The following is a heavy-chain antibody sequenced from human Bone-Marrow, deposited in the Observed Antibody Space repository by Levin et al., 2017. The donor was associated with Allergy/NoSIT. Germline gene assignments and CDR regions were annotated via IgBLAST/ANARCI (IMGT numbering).Heavy chain of an antibody. CDR3: ARDRVLKSSSSREQYYYYGMDV. J-gene: IGHJ6*02. CDR2: AYYSGNTGST. D-gene: IGHD6-6*01. Sequence: SQTLSLPCTVSGGSISSYHWSWIRRPPGKGLEWIGFAYYSGNTGSTNYNPSLKSRVTISVDTSKNQFSLKLSSVTAADTAVYYCARDRVLKSSSSREQYYYYGMDVWGQGTTVTVSS. V-gene: IGHV4-59*13. CDR1: GGSISSYH.